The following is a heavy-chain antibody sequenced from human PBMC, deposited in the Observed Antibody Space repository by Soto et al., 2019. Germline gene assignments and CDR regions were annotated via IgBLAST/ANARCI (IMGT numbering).Heavy chain of an antibody. CDR1: GFTFSSYG. V-gene: IGHV3-33*01. CDR3: AREMTTVTTGEPTPGNY. D-gene: IGHD4-17*01. Sequence: QVQLVESGGGVVQPGRSLRLSCAASGFTFSSYGMHWVRQAPGKGLEWVAVIWYDGSNKYYADSVKGRFTISRDNSKNTLYLQMNSLRAEDTAVYYCAREMTTVTTGEPTPGNYWGQGTLVTVSS. CDR2: IWYDGSNK. J-gene: IGHJ4*02.